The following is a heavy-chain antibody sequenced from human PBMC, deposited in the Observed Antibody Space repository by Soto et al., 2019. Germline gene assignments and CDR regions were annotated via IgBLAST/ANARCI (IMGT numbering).Heavy chain of an antibody. J-gene: IGHJ4*02. CDR1: GGSFSVYY. D-gene: IGHD1-26*01. CDR3: ASASLPYYFDY. V-gene: IGHV4-34*01. Sequence: QVQLQQWGAGLLKPSEPLSLTCAVYGGSFSVYYWSWIRQPPGKGLEWIGEINHSGSTNYNPSLKSRVTISVDTSKNQFSLKLSSVTAADTAVYYCASASLPYYFDYWGQGTLVTVSS. CDR2: INHSGST.